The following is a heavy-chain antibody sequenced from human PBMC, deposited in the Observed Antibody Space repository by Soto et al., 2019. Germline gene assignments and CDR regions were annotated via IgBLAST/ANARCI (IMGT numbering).Heavy chain of an antibody. CDR2: IIPIFGTA. CDR3: ARSLRYFDLRGPRPDYYYGMDV. Sequence: GASVKVSCKASGGTFSSYAISWVRQAPGQGLEWMGGIIPIFGTANYAQKFQGRVTITADESTSTAYMELSSLRSEDTAVYYCARSLRYFDLRGPRPDYYYGMDVWGQGTKVTVSS. J-gene: IGHJ6*02. V-gene: IGHV1-69*13. CDR1: GGTFSSYA. D-gene: IGHD3-9*01.